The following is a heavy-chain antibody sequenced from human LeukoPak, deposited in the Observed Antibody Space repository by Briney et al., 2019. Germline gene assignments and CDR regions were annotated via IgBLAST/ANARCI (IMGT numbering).Heavy chain of an antibody. V-gene: IGHV6-1*01. J-gene: IGHJ4*02. Sequence: SQTLSLTCAISGDSVSSNSAAWNWIRQSPSRGLEWLGRTYYRSKWYNDYAVSVKSRITINPDASKNQFSLQLNSMTPEDTAVYYCAGAVRSGSYYNFDYWGQGALVTVSS. CDR2: TYYRSKWYN. CDR1: GDSVSSNSAA. D-gene: IGHD6-19*01. CDR3: AGAVRSGSYYNFDY.